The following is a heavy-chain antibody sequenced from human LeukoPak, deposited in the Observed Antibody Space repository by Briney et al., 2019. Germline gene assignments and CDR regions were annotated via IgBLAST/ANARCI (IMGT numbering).Heavy chain of an antibody. Sequence: ASVKVSCKASGYTFTGYYMHWVRQAPGQGLEWMGWINPNSGGTNYAQKFQGRVTMTRDTSISTAYMELSRLRSDDTAVYYCARVGARTAMVTRLGYWGQGTLVTVSS. J-gene: IGHJ4*02. CDR3: ARVGARTAMVTRLGY. D-gene: IGHD5-18*01. CDR1: GYTFTGYY. V-gene: IGHV1-2*02. CDR2: INPNSGGT.